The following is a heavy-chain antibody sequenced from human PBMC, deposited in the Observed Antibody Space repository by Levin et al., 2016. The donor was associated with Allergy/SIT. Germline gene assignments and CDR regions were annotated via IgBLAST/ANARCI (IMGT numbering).Heavy chain of an antibody. Sequence: SGPTLVKPTQTLTLTCTFSGFSLSTAGVGVGWIRQPPGKALEWLALIYWHDEKRYSASLKSRLNITKDTSRNQVVLTMTNMDPVDTATFYCARRIYGSGWFDPRGQGTLVTVSS. V-gene: IGHV2-5*01. CDR3: ARRIYGSGWFDP. D-gene: IGHD3-10*01. CDR1: GFSLSTAGVG. J-gene: IGHJ5*02. CDR2: IYWHDEK.